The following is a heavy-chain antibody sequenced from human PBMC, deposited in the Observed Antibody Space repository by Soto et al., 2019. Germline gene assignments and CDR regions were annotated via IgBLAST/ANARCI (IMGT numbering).Heavy chain of an antibody. CDR3: ARLVVVSPVANV. CDR1: GGAINTNNYY. J-gene: IGHJ4*02. V-gene: IGHV4-39*01. CDR2: VFYDGTT. Sequence: QLQLQESGPGPVKPSGTLSLTCTVSGGAINTNNYYWGWVRQPPGKGLEWIGSVFYDGTTYYSPSLKSRVTISLATSRTQFSLKLNSMTAADTAVYYCARLVVVSPVANVWGQGTLVTVSS. D-gene: IGHD2-2*01.